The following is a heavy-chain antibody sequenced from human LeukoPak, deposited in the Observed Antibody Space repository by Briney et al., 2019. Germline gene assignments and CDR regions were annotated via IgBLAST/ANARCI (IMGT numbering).Heavy chain of an antibody. CDR1: GFTFSSYA. CDR2: IFGSGGSA. V-gene: IGHV3-23*01. J-gene: IGHJ4*02. D-gene: IGHD2-15*01. CDR3: AKTTTGYSSGRYPAWPIDY. Sequence: GGSLRLSCAASGFTFSSYAMSWVRQAPGKGLEWVSGIFGSGGSAHYADSVKGRSTISRDNSKNTVYLQMDSLRAEDTATYYCAKTTTGYSSGRYPAWPIDYWGQGTLVTVSS.